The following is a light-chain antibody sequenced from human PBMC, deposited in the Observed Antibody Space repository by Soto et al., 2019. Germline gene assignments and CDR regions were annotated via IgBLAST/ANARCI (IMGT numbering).Light chain of an antibody. V-gene: IGKV3-20*01. CDR3: QQYGSSWT. CDR1: QSVSSAY. J-gene: IGKJ1*01. Sequence: EIVLTQSPGTLSLSPGERATLSCRASQSVSSAYLVWYQQKPGQAPRLLIYGASSRATGFPDRFSGSGSGTAFTLTFSRREHEEFAVYYCQQYGSSWTFGQVNKVDIQ. CDR2: GAS.